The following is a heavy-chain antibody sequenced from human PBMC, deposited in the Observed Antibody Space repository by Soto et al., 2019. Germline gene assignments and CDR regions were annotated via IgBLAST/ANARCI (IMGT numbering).Heavy chain of an antibody. CDR2: IRGTDGST. V-gene: IGHV3-23*01. Sequence: GGSLRLSCAASGFTFSTFDMTWVRQAPGKGLEWVSIIRGTDGSTYYADSMKGRFTISKDNSKNTLYLQMNSLRPEDAALYFCVKGGWLDYWGQGTLVTVSS. J-gene: IGHJ4*02. CDR1: GFTFSTFD. CDR3: VKGGWLDY. D-gene: IGHD6-19*01.